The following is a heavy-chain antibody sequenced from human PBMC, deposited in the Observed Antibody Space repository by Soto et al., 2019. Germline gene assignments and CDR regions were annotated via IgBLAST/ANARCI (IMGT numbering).Heavy chain of an antibody. J-gene: IGHJ4*02. CDR2: IYYSGST. Sequence: QVQLQESGPGLVKPSETLSLTCTVSGGSISSYYWSWIRQPPGKGLEGIGYIYYSGSTNYHPSLKSRVTISVDTSKNQFSLKLSSVPAADPAVYYCARRSGSDFSTVFDYWGQGTLVTVSS. D-gene: IGHD1-26*01. CDR1: GGSISSYY. CDR3: ARRSGSDFSTVFDY. V-gene: IGHV4-59*08.